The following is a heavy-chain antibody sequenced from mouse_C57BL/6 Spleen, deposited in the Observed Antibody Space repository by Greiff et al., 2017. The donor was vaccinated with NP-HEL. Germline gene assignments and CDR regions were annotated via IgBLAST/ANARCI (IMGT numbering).Heavy chain of an antibody. D-gene: IGHD2-5*01. Sequence: VQLQQSGPGLVKPSQSLSLTCSVTGYSITSGYYWNWIRQFPGNKLEWMGYISYDGSNNYNPSLKNRISITRDTSKNQFFLKLNSVTTEDTATYYCASSFYSNYVEGFAYWGQGTLVTVSA. CDR1: GYSITSGYY. CDR2: ISYDGSN. J-gene: IGHJ3*01. V-gene: IGHV3-6*01. CDR3: ASSFYSNYVEGFAY.